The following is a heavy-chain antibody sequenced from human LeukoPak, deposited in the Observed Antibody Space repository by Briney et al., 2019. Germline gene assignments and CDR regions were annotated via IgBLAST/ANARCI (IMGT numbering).Heavy chain of an antibody. CDR1: GFTFSSYA. Sequence: GGSLRLSCVASGFTFSSYAMSWVRQAPGKGLEWVSGISGSGGSTYYADSVKGRFTISRDNSKDTLYLQMDSLRAEDTAVYYCARSAGLRCFDYWGLGTLVTVSS. D-gene: IGHD4-17*01. V-gene: IGHV3-23*01. CDR3: ARSAGLRCFDY. J-gene: IGHJ4*02. CDR2: ISGSGGST.